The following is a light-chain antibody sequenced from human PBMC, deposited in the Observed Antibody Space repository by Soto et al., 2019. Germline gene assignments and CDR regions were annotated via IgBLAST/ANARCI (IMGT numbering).Light chain of an antibody. J-gene: IGLJ2*01. V-gene: IGLV2-14*01. Sequence: QAVVTQPASVSGSPGQSITISCTGTSSDVGGYNYVSWYQQHPGTAPKLMIYEVSNRPSGVSNRFSGSKSGNTASLTISGLQADDEADYYCSSYTTISTLFGGGTKVTVL. CDR3: SSYTTISTL. CDR1: SSDVGGYNY. CDR2: EVS.